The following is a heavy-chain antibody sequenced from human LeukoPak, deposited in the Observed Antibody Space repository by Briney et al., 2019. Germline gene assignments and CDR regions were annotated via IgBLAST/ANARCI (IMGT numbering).Heavy chain of an antibody. D-gene: IGHD2-2*01. V-gene: IGHV4-61*02. J-gene: IGHJ4*02. CDR1: GGSISSGSYY. CDR2: IYTSGST. CDR3: ARAGGYCSSTSCLYHDY. Sequence: SETLSLTCTVSGGSISSGSYYWSWIRQPAGKGLEWIGRIYTSGSTNYNPSLKSRVTISVDTSKNQFSLKLSSVTAADTAVYYCARAGGYCSSTSCLYHDYWGQGTLVTVSS.